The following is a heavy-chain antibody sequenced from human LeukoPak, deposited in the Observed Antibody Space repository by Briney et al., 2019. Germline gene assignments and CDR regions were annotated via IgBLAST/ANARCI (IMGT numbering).Heavy chain of an antibody. J-gene: IGHJ4*02. CDR3: AREPTSGREPTSGRPLDY. CDR1: GGSISGYV. Sequence: SETLSLTCTVSGGSISGYVWIWIRQPAGKGLEGIGRIYSSGSNNYNPSLKSRVTMSLDTSKNHLSLTLSSVTAADTAVYYCAREPTSGREPTSGRPLDYWGQGTLVTVSS. CDR2: IYSSGSN. D-gene: IGHD5-12*01. V-gene: IGHV4-4*07.